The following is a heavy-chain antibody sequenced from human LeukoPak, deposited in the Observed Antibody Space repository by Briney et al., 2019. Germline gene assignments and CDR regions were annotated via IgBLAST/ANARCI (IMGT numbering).Heavy chain of an antibody. CDR3: ARDPYGYSYGRFDY. V-gene: IGHV4-34*01. CDR2: INHSGST. D-gene: IGHD5-18*01. Sequence: SETLSLTCGVYGGSFSGYYWTWIRQPPGKKMEWIGEINHSGSTYYNPSLKSRVTISVDTSKNQFSLKLSPVTAADTAVYYCARDPYGYSYGRFDYWGQGTLVTVSS. J-gene: IGHJ4*02. CDR1: GGSFSGYY.